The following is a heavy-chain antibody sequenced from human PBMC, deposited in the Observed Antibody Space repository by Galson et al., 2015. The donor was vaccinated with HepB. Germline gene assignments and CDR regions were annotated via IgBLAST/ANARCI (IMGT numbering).Heavy chain of an antibody. CDR2: INPNSGGT. V-gene: IGHV1-2*04. CDR1: GYTFTGYD. D-gene: IGHD3-10*01. CDR3: ARGGGITMVRGVSYGMDV. J-gene: IGHJ6*02. Sequence: SVKVSCKASGYTFTGYDMHWVRQAPGQGLEWMGWINPNSGGTNYAQKFQGWVTMTRDTSISTAYMELSRLRSDDAAVYYCARGGGITMVRGVSYGMDVWGQGTTVTVSS.